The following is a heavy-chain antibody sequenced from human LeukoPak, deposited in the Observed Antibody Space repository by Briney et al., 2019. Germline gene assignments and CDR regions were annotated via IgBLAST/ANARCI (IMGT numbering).Heavy chain of an antibody. CDR3: ARVPPRYCSGGSCYSRSVWFDP. V-gene: IGHV4-34*01. CDR1: GGSFSGYY. J-gene: IGHJ5*02. D-gene: IGHD2-15*01. CDR2: INHSGST. Sequence: SETLSLTCAVYGGSFSGYYWSWIRQPPGKGLEWIGEINHSGSTNYNPSLKSRVTISVDTPKNQFSLKLSSVTAADTAVYYCARVPPRYCSGGSCYSRSVWFDPWGQGTLVTVSS.